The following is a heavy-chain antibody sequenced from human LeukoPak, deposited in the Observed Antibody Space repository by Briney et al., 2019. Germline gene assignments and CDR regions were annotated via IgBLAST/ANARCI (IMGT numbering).Heavy chain of an antibody. CDR1: GGSISSGGYF. V-gene: IGHV4-31*03. CDR3: ARAKWERLGDYYYYGMDV. CDR2: IYYSGST. J-gene: IGHJ6*02. Sequence: TLSLTCTVSGGSISSGGYFWSWIRQHPGKGLEWIGYIYYSGSTYYNPSLKSRVTISVDTSKNQFSLRLSSVTAADTALYYCARAKWERLGDYYYYGMDVWGHGTTVTVSS. D-gene: IGHD1-26*01.